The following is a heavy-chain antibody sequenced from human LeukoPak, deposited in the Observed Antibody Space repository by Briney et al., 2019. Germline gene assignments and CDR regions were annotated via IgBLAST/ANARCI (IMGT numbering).Heavy chain of an antibody. CDR2: IIPIFGTA. CDR3: ARRDIVVVPAAMNMYYYGMDV. J-gene: IGHJ6*02. V-gene: IGHV1-69*13. D-gene: IGHD2-2*01. Sequence: ASVKVSCKASGGTFSSYAISWVRQAPGQGLEWMGRIIPIFGTANYAQKFQGRVTITADESTSTAYMELSSLRSEDTAVYYCARRDIVVVPAAMNMYYYGMDVWGQGTTVTVSS. CDR1: GGTFSSYA.